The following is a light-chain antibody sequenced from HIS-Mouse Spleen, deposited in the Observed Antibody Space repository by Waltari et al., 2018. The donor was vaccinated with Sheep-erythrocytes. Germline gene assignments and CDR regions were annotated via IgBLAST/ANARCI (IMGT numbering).Light chain of an antibody. V-gene: IGLV3-1*01. Sequence: SYELTQPPSVSVSPGQTASITCSGDKLGDKYACWYQQKPGQSPVLVIYQHSKRPSGIPERFSGSNSGNTATLTISGTQAMDEADYYCQAWVSSTYVFGTGTKVTVL. CDR1: KLGDKY. CDR2: QHS. CDR3: QAWVSSTYV. J-gene: IGLJ1*01.